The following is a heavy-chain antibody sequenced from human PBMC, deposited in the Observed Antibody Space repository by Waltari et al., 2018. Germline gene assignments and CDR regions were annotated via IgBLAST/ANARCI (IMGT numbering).Heavy chain of an antibody. V-gene: IGHV4-59*01. J-gene: IGHJ5*02. CDR3: AREYSSSPTNWFDP. Sequence: QVQLQESGPGLVKPSETLSLTCTVSGGSISSYYWSWLRQPPGKGLEWIGYIYYSGSTNYNPSLKSRVTISVDTSKNQFSLKLSSVTAADTAVYYCAREYSSSPTNWFDPWGQGTLVTVSS. CDR2: IYYSGST. CDR1: GGSISSYY. D-gene: IGHD6-6*01.